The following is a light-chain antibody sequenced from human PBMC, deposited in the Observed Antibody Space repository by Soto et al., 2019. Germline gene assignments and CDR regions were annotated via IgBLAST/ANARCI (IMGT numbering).Light chain of an antibody. V-gene: IGKV3D-15*01. J-gene: IGKJ5*01. CDR1: QSINRD. CDR3: QQYNSWPIT. CDR2: GAS. Sequence: EIVLTPSPGTLSLSPGDRATLSCRASQSINRDLAWYVQKPGQAPRRVIYGASTWGTGVPPRFTGSGSGTEFTLTISDLQSEDFTVYYCQQYNSWPITFGQGTRLEIK.